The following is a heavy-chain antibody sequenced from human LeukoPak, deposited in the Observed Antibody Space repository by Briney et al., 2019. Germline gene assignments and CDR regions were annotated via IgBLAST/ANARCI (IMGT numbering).Heavy chain of an antibody. CDR2: MNPNSGNT. CDR3: AREGDYGDYVPLDY. D-gene: IGHD4-17*01. Sequence: ASVKVSCKASGYTFTSYDINWVRQATGQGLEWMGWMNPNSGNTGYAQKLQGRVTMTTDTSTSTAYMELRSLRSDDTAAYYCAREGDYGDYVPLDYWGQGTLVTVSS. J-gene: IGHJ4*02. V-gene: IGHV1-8*01. CDR1: GYTFTSYD.